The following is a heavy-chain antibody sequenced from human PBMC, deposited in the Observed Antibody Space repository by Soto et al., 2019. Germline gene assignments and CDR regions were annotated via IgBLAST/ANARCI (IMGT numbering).Heavy chain of an antibody. CDR2: INDSGNI. V-gene: IGHV4-34*01. J-gene: IGHJ6*03. D-gene: IGHD3-10*01. CDR3: ARGLILWFGELSRRGGYYYYMDV. Sequence: QVQLQQWGAGLLKPSETLSLTCAVYGGSFSGYQWSWIRQTPGKGLEWIGEINDSGNINYNPSLKIRVSIFVDTAKKQISLTLSSVTAADTAVYYCARGLILWFGELSRRGGYYYYMDVWGKGTTVTVSS. CDR1: GGSFSGYQ.